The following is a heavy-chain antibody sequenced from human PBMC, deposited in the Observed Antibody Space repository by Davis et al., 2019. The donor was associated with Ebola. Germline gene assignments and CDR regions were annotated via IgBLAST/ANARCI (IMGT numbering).Heavy chain of an antibody. CDR2: INPSVAST. V-gene: IGHV1-46*01. D-gene: IGHD2-15*01. J-gene: IGHJ4*02. CDR3: ARDEILYSSRVSGPLDY. Sequence: ASVKVSCKTSGYTFSNYFMQWVRQAPGQGLEWMGIINPSVASTSYGQKFQGRITMTGDTSTGTVYMELSGLRYEDTAVYYCARDEILYSSRVSGPLDYWGQGTLVTVSS. CDR1: GYTFSNYF.